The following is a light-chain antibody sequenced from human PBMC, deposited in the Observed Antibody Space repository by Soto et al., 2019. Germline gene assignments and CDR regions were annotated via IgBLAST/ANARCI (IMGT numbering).Light chain of an antibody. CDR1: SSDVGTYNY. CDR3: GTWDSSLSAGGV. J-gene: IGLJ2*01. CDR2: DVS. V-gene: IGLV2-11*01. Sequence: QSALTQPRSVSGSPGQSVTISCTGTSSDVGTYNYVSWYQQHPGKAPKLMIYDVSQRPSGVPDRFSGSKSGNTASLTVSGLQAEDESDYYCGTWDSSLSAGGVFGGGTKLTVL.